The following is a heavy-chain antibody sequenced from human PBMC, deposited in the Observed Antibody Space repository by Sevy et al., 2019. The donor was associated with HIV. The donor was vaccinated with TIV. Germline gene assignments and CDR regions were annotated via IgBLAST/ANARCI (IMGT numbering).Heavy chain of an antibody. CDR1: GFSFSDYY. Sequence: GGSLRLSCAASGFSFSDYYMTWIRQAPGKGLEWVSYISSGSRYTNYADSVKGRFAISRDNAENSLYLQMSSLRAEDTAVYYCAKNLAALPNYYYGVVVWGQGTTVTVSS. V-gene: IGHV3-11*03. J-gene: IGHJ6*02. D-gene: IGHD6-6*01. CDR2: ISSGSRYT. CDR3: AKNLAALPNYYYGVVV.